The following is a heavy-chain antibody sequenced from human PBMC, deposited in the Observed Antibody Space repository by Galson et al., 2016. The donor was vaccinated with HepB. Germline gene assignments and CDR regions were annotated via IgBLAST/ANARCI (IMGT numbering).Heavy chain of an antibody. CDR2: ISYDGTNK. CDR3: AKDRAHGDPTYYGVDV. CDR1: GFTFSSYA. J-gene: IGHJ6*04. D-gene: IGHD4-17*01. Sequence: SLRLSCAASGFTFSSYAMHWVRQAPGKGLESVAVISYDGTNKNSADSVKGRFTISRDNSNNMLYLHMNGLRADDTAVYYCAKDRAHGDPTYYGVDVWGKGATVAVSS. V-gene: IGHV3-30*18.